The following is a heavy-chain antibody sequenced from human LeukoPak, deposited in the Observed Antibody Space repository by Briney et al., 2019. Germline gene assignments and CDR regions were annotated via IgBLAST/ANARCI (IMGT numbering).Heavy chain of an antibody. CDR2: SNHSGST. Sequence: SETLSLTCAVYGGSFSGYYWSWIRQPPGKGLEWIGESNHSGSTNYNPSLKSRVTISVDTSKNQFSLKLSSVTAADTAVYYCAGRKEAVAGQSYYYYGMDVWGQGTTVTVSS. D-gene: IGHD6-19*01. J-gene: IGHJ6*02. V-gene: IGHV4-34*01. CDR1: GGSFSGYY. CDR3: AGRKEAVAGQSYYYYGMDV.